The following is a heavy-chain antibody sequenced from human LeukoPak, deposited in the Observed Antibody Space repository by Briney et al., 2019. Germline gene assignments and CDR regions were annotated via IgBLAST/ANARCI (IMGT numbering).Heavy chain of an antibody. CDR2: ISSSSSYI. CDR3: ARETGLLWFGELSHFDY. D-gene: IGHD3-10*01. J-gene: IGHJ4*02. CDR1: GFTFSSYS. V-gene: IGHV3-21*01. Sequence: GGSLRLSCAASGFTFSSYSMTWVRQAPGKGLEWVSSISSSSSYIYYADSVKGRFTISRDNAKNSLYLQMNSLRAEDTAVYYCARETGLLWFGELSHFDYWGQGTLVTVSS.